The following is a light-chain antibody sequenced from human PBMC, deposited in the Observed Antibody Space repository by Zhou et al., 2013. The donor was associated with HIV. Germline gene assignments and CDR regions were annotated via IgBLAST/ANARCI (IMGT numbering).Light chain of an antibody. CDR3: QQYDNLLYT. J-gene: IGKJ2*01. CDR1: QGISNY. Sequence: DIQMTQSPSSLSASVGDRVTITCRASQGISNYLAWYQQKPGKVPKLLIYAASTLQSGVPSRFSGSGSGTDFTFTISSLQPEDIATYYCQQYDNLLYTFGPGDRSWRSN. CDR2: AAS. V-gene: IGKV1-27*01.